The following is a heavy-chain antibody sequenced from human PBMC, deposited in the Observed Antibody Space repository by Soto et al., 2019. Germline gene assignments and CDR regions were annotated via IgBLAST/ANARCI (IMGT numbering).Heavy chain of an antibody. Sequence: SETLSLTCAVSGGSISSSNWWSLVRHPPGKGLEWIGEIYHSGSTNYNPSLKSRVTISVDKSKNQFSLKLSSVTAADTAVYYCARRVRGYSYGYVDYWGQGTLVTVSS. CDR2: IYHSGST. V-gene: IGHV4-4*02. CDR1: GGSISSSNW. J-gene: IGHJ4*02. D-gene: IGHD5-18*01. CDR3: ARRVRGYSYGYVDY.